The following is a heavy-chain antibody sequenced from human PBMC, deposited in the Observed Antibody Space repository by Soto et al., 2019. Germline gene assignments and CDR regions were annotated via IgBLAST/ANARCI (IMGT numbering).Heavy chain of an antibody. D-gene: IGHD5-18*01. V-gene: IGHV4-34*01. Sequence: SEPLSLPCAACGGSFSGYYWSWIRQPPGKGLEWIGEINHSGSTNYNPSLKSRVTISVDTSKNQFSLKLSSVTAADTAVYYCARVDTAMVLASFDYWGQGTLVTVSS. CDR3: ARVDTAMVLASFDY. CDR2: INHSGST. J-gene: IGHJ4*02. CDR1: GGSFSGYY.